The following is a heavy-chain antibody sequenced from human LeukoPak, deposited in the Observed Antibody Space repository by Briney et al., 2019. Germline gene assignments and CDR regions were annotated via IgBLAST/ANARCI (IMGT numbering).Heavy chain of an antibody. CDR2: INPNSGGT. CDR1: GYTFTGYY. CDR3: ARRAKLRYFGWSTERNWFDP. Sequence: GASVKVSCKASGYTFTGYYMHWVRQAPGQGLEWMGWINPNSGGTNYAQKFQGRVTMTRDTSISTAYMELSRLRSDDTAVYYCARRAKLRYFGWSTERNWFDPWGQGTLVTVSS. V-gene: IGHV1-2*02. J-gene: IGHJ5*02. D-gene: IGHD3-9*01.